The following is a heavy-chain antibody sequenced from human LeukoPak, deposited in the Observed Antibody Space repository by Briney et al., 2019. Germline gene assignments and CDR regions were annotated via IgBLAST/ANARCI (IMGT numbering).Heavy chain of an antibody. CDR1: GYSFTSYW. CDR3: ARALRRDPEAFDP. V-gene: IGHV5-51*01. J-gene: IGHJ5*02. CDR2: IYPGDSDT. Sequence: GESLKISCKGSGYSFTSYWVGWVRQMPGKGLEWMGIIYPGDSDTRYSPSFQGQVTISADKSISTAYLQWSSLKASDTAMYYCARALRRDPEAFDPWGQGTLVTVSS.